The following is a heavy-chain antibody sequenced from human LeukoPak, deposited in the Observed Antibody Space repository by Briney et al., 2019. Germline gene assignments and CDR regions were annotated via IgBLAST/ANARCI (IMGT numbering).Heavy chain of an antibody. CDR2: IKQDGSEK. Sequence: GGSLRLSCAASGFTFSNYWMSWVRQAPGKGLEWVANIKQDGSEKDCVDSVKGRFTISRDNAKNSLYLQMNSLRAEDAAVYYCARGYGTYGYWGQGTLVTVSS. J-gene: IGHJ4*02. CDR1: GFTFSNYW. V-gene: IGHV3-7*04. CDR3: ARGYGTYGY. D-gene: IGHD1-7*01.